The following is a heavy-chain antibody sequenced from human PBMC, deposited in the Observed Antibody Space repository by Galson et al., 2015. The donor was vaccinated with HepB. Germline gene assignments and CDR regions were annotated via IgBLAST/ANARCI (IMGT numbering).Heavy chain of an antibody. CDR3: ARDAPESYDSSGFDAFDI. D-gene: IGHD3-22*01. J-gene: IGHJ3*02. Sequence: SLRLSCAASGFTFSSYSMNWVRQAPGKGLEWVSSISSSSSYIYYADSVKGRFTISRDNAKNSLYLQMNSLRAEDTAVYYCARDAPESYDSSGFDAFDIWGQGTMVTVSS. CDR2: ISSSSSYI. V-gene: IGHV3-21*01. CDR1: GFTFSSYS.